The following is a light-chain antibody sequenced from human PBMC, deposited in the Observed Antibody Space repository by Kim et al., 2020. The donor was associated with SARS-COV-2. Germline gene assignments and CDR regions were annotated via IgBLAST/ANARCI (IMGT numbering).Light chain of an antibody. CDR1: QNIDTY. V-gene: IGKV3-11*01. CDR3: QQRNSWPPAVT. Sequence: PGERATLSCRASQNIDTYLAWYRQRHGQAPRLLVYEASNRATGVPDRFSGSGSGTDFTLTISSLEPEDFSIYYCQQRNSWPPAVTFGGGTKVDIK. CDR2: EAS. J-gene: IGKJ4*01.